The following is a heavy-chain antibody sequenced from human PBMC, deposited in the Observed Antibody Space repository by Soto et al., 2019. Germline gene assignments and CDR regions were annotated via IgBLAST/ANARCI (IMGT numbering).Heavy chain of an antibody. D-gene: IGHD2-2*01. CDR1: GFTFSSYA. CDR2: ISYDGSNK. V-gene: IGHV3-30-3*01. Sequence: SLRLSCAASGFTFSSYAMHWVRQAPGKGLEWVAVISYDGSNKYYADSVKGRFTISRDNSKNTLYLQMNSLRAEDTAVYYCARDEGYCSSTSCYATHYYYYYGMDVWGQGTTVTVSS. J-gene: IGHJ6*02. CDR3: ARDEGYCSSTSCYATHYYYYYGMDV.